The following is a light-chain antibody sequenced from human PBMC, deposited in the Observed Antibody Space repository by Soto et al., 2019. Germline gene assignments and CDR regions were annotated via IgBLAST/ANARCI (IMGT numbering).Light chain of an antibody. Sequence: DILMTQSPDSLSVSLGERATINCKSSQSLLNNKNYLAWYQQKPGQPPKLLIYWASTRESGVPDRFSGSGSGTDFILTISSLQAEDVALYFCQQYYRIPITFGQGTRLEIK. V-gene: IGKV4-1*01. CDR2: WAS. J-gene: IGKJ5*01. CDR3: QQYYRIPIT. CDR1: QSLLNNKNY.